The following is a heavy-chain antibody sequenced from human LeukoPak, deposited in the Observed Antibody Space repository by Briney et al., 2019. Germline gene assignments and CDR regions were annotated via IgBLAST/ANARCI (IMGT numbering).Heavy chain of an antibody. CDR3: ARGGITGTDAEYYYYYMDV. Sequence: ASVKVSCKTSGYTFTRYDINWVRQATGQRLEWMGWMNPNTGHTAYAPKFQGRVTFSRNTSVSTAYMELDILISEDTAVYFCARGGITGTDAEYYYYYMDVWGKGTTVTVSS. V-gene: IGHV1-8*03. D-gene: IGHD1-7*01. CDR2: MNPNTGHT. CDR1: GYTFTRYD. J-gene: IGHJ6*03.